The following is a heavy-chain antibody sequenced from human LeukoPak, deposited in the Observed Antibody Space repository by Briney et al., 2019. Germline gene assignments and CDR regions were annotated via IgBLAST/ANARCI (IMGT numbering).Heavy chain of an antibody. CDR2: IYSGGST. V-gene: IGHV3-53*01. J-gene: IGHJ4*02. Sequence: GGSLRLSCAASGFTFSNYVMSWVRQAPGKGLEWVSVIYSGGSTYYADSVKGRFTISRDNSKNTLYLQMNSLRAEDTAVYYCARDGRDSKAGHFDYWGQGTLVTVSS. D-gene: IGHD2-15*01. CDR1: GFTFSNYV. CDR3: ARDGRDSKAGHFDY.